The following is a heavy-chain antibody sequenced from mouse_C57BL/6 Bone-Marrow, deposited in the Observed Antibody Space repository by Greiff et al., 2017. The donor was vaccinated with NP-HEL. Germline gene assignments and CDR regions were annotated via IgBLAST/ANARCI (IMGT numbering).Heavy chain of an antibody. CDR2: ISSGGSYT. CDR3: ARGYGSSPAWFAY. CDR1: GFTFSSYG. V-gene: IGHV5-6*01. J-gene: IGHJ3*01. Sequence: EVMLVESGGDLVKPGGSLKLSCAASGFTFSSYGMSWVRQTPDKRLEWVATISSGGSYTYYPDSVKGRFTISRDNAKNTLYLQMSSLKSEDTAMYYCARGYGSSPAWFAYWDQGTLVTVSA. D-gene: IGHD1-1*01.